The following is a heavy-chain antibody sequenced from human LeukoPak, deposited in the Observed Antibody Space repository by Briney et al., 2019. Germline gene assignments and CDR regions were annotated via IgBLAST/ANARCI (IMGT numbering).Heavy chain of an antibody. J-gene: IGHJ4*02. CDR1: GGSISSYY. CDR3: ARDRYYYDSSGYYRIFDY. V-gene: IGHV4-59*01. CDR2: IYYSGST. D-gene: IGHD3-22*01. Sequence: SETLSLTCTVSGGSISSYYWSWIRQPPGKGLEWIGYIYYSGSTNYNPSLKSRVTISVDTSKNQFSLKLSSVTAADTAVYYCARDRYYYDSSGYYRIFDYWGQGTLVTVSS.